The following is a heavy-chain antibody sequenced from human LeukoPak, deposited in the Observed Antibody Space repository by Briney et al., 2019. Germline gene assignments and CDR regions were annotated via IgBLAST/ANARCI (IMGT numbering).Heavy chain of an antibody. V-gene: IGHV4-59*01. CDR2: IYYSGST. Sequence: SETLSLTCTVSGGSISSYYWSWIRQPPGKGLEWIGYIYYSGSTNYNPSLKSRVTISVDTSKNQFSLKLSSVTAADTAVYYCARDSLGGSYFDYWGQGTLVSLSS. D-gene: IGHD1-26*01. CDR3: ARDSLGGSYFDY. J-gene: IGHJ4*02. CDR1: GGSISSYY.